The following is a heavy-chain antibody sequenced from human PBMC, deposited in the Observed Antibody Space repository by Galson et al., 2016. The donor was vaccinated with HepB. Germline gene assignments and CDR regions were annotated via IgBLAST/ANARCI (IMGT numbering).Heavy chain of an antibody. CDR1: GYTFTSSC. D-gene: IGHD2-2*01. CDR2: INSSGGST. CDR3: ARDGGAVPWDY. V-gene: IGHV1-46*01. Sequence: SVKVSCKASGYTFTSSCMHWVRQAPGQGLEWMGIINSSGGSTSYAQKFQGRVTMTRDTSTSTVYMELSSLRSEDTAVYYCARDGGAVPWDYWGQGTQVTVSS. J-gene: IGHJ4*02.